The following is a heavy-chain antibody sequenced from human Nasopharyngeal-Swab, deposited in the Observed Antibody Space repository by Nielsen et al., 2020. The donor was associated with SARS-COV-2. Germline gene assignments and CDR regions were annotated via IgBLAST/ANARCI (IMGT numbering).Heavy chain of an antibody. J-gene: IGHJ4*02. CDR2: ISYDGSNK. CDR3: AKYALGGWFGESGFIDY. CDR1: GFTFSSYG. Sequence: GGSLRLSCAASGFTFSSYGMHWVRQAPGKGLEWVAVISYDGSNKYYADSVKGRFTISRDNSKNTLYLHMNSLRAEDTAVYYCAKYALGGWFGESGFIDYWGQGTLVTVSS. V-gene: IGHV3-30*18. D-gene: IGHD3-10*01.